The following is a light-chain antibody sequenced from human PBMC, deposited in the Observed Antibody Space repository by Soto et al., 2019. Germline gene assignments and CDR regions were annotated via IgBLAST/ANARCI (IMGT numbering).Light chain of an antibody. J-gene: IGKJ1*01. Sequence: DIQMTQSPSTLSASVGDRVTITCRASQSIGVSLAWYQQKPGKAPYLLISDVSSLERGVPSRFSGSGSGTEFTLTISSMQPDDFATFYCQQYNGYSRTFGQGTKVDIK. CDR2: DVS. CDR1: QSIGVS. CDR3: QQYNGYSRT. V-gene: IGKV1-5*01.